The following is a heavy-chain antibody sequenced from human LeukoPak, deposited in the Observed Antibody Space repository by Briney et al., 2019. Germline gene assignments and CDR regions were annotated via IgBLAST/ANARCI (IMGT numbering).Heavy chain of an antibody. J-gene: IGHJ4*02. CDR3: AKASGELFYYFDY. CDR2: ISGRGLNT. V-gene: IGHV3-23*01. D-gene: IGHD1-7*01. CDR1: GFTFSNYA. Sequence: GGSLSLSCAASGFTFSNYAMSWVRQTPGKGLEWVSLISGRGLNTYYADSMKGRFTISRDNSKNTLYLQMNSLRADDTAVHYCAKASGELFYYFDYWGQGTLVTVSS.